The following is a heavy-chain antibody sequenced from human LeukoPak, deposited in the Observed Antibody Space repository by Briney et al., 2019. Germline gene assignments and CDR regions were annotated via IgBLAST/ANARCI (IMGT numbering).Heavy chain of an antibody. J-gene: IGHJ4*02. V-gene: IGHV3-48*01. D-gene: IGHD2-21*01. CDR1: GFTFSSHS. CDR3: AKDFRIGYSAHFDY. Sequence: GGSLRLSCAASGFTFSSHSMNWVRQAPGKGLEWVSYISSSSSTIYYAGSVKGRFTISRDNSKNTLYLQMDSLRGEDTAVYYCAKDFRIGYSAHFDYWGQGALVTVSS. CDR2: ISSSSSTI.